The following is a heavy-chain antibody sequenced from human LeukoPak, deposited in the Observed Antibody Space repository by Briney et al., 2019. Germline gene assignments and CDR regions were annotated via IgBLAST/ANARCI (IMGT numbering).Heavy chain of an antibody. D-gene: IGHD4-17*01. CDR1: GFTFSSYS. Sequence: GGSLRLSCAAYGFTFSSYSMNWVRQAPGKGLEWVSSISSSSSYIYYADSVKGRFTISRDNAKNSLYLQMNSLRAEDTAVYYCARDADYGDYYFDYWGQGTLVTVSS. CDR2: ISSSSSYI. V-gene: IGHV3-21*01. CDR3: ARDADYGDYYFDY. J-gene: IGHJ4*02.